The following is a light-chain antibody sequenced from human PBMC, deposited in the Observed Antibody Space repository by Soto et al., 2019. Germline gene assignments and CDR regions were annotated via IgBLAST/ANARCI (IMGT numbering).Light chain of an antibody. Sequence: QSALTQPPSASGSPGQSVTFSCTETSSDVGAYNYVSWYQQHPGKVPKLMIYEVTKRPSGVPDRFSGSKSGNTASLTVSGLQAEDEADYYCSSYAGSNKLVFGGGTKLTVL. V-gene: IGLV2-8*01. CDR3: SSYAGSNKLV. J-gene: IGLJ2*01. CDR1: SSDVGAYNY. CDR2: EVT.